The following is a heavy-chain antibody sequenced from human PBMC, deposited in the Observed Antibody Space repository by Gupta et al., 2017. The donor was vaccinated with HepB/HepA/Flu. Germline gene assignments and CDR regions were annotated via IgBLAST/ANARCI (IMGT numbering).Heavy chain of an antibody. CDR3: AREAHYDYVWGSSPGGADY. Sequence: QVQLVESGGGVVQPGRSLRLSCAASGFTFRSYAMHWVRQAPGKGLEWVAVISYDGSNKYYADSVKGRFTISRDNSKNTLYLQMNSLRAEDTAVYYCAREAHYDYVWGSSPGGADYWGQGTLVTVSS. CDR1: GFTFRSYA. J-gene: IGHJ4*02. CDR2: ISYDGSNK. V-gene: IGHV3-30-3*01. D-gene: IGHD3-16*01.